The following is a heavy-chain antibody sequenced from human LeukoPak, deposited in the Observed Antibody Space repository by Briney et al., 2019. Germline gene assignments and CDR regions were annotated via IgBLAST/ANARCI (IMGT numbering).Heavy chain of an antibody. Sequence: GGSLRLSCTTSGFTFSSYAMSWVRQAPGKGLEWVSTMTGSGDFTYYADSVKGRFTVSRGNSKNTLYLHMSSLRAEDTAIYYCANPDSSGFYLSIRFDFWGQGTLVTVSS. D-gene: IGHD3-22*01. CDR3: ANPDSSGFYLSIRFDF. J-gene: IGHJ4*02. CDR2: MTGSGDFT. V-gene: IGHV3-23*01. CDR1: GFTFSSYA.